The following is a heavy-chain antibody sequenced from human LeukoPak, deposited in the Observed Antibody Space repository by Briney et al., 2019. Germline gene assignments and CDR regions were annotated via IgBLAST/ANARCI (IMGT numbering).Heavy chain of an antibody. CDR2: ISSSGSTI. Sequence: ESGGSLRLSCAASGFTFSTYEMNWVRQAPGKGLEWVSYISSSGSTIYYADSVKGRFTISRDNAKNSLYLQMNSLRAEDTSVYYCARARGVAFDIRGQGTMVTVSS. V-gene: IGHV3-48*03. CDR3: ARARGVAFDI. D-gene: IGHD3-10*01. J-gene: IGHJ3*02. CDR1: GFTFSTYE.